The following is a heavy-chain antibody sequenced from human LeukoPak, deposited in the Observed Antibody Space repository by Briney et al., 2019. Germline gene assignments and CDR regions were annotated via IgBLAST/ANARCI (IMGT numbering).Heavy chain of an antibody. CDR2: MNPNSGNT. V-gene: IGHV1-8*01. CDR1: GYTFTSYD. Sequence: ASVTVSCKASGYTFTSYDINWVRQAPGQGLEWMGWMNPNSGNTGYAQKFQGRVTMTRNTYISTAYMELSSLRSEDTAVYYCARVPLYCSGGSCSFLGYYYYGMDVWGQGTTVTVSS. D-gene: IGHD2-15*01. CDR3: ARVPLYCSGGSCSFLGYYYYGMDV. J-gene: IGHJ6*02.